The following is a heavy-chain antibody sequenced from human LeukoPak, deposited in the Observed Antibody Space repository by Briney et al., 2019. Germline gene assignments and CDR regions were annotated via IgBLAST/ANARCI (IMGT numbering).Heavy chain of an antibody. J-gene: IGHJ4*02. V-gene: IGHV3-21*01. D-gene: IGHD2-15*01. Sequence: GGSLRLSCAASGFTFSSYSMNWVRQAPGKGLEWVSSISTSSNYLYYADSVKGRFTISRDNAKNSLLLQMNSLRAEDTAVYYCARDRWHDYWGQGTLVTVSS. CDR3: ARDRWHDY. CDR1: GFTFSSYS. CDR2: ISTSSNYL.